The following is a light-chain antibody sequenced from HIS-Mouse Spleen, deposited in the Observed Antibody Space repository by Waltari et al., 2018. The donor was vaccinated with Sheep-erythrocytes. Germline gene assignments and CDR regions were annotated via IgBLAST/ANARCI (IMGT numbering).Light chain of an antibody. CDR2: EGS. CDR1: SSDVGSYTL. CDR3: CSYAGSSTPWV. V-gene: IGLV2-23*01. Sequence: QSALTQPASVSGSPGQSITISCTGTSSDVGSYTLVSWDQQHPGKAPKLMIYEGSKRPSGVSNRFSGSKSGNTASLTISGLQAEDEADYYCCSYAGSSTPWVFGGGTKLTVL. J-gene: IGLJ3*02.